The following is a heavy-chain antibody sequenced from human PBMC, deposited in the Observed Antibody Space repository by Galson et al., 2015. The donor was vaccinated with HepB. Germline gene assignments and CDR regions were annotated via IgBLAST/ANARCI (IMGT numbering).Heavy chain of an antibody. CDR3: ARGPWFGELTGILVLQH. D-gene: IGHD3-10*01. Sequence: SVKVSCKASGYTFTSYGISYVRQAPGQGLEWEGWINPYNGNTNYAQKFQGRVTMTTDTSTSTAYMELRSLRSDDTAVYYCARGPWFGELTGILVLQHWGQGTLVTVSS. CDR2: INPYNGNT. CDR1: GYTFTSYG. J-gene: IGHJ1*01. V-gene: IGHV1-18*04.